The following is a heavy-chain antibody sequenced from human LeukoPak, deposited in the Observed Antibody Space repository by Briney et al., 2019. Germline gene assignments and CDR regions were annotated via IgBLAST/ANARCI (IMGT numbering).Heavy chain of an antibody. Sequence: SETLSLTCTVSGGSISSYYWSWIRQPPGKGLEWIGYIYYSGSTNYNPSLKSRVTISVDTSKNQFSLKLSSVTAADTAVYYCARETPSAMVRGVRGFDYWGQGTLVTVSS. D-gene: IGHD3-10*01. CDR1: GGSISSYY. J-gene: IGHJ4*02. CDR2: IYYSGST. CDR3: ARETPSAMVRGVRGFDY. V-gene: IGHV4-59*12.